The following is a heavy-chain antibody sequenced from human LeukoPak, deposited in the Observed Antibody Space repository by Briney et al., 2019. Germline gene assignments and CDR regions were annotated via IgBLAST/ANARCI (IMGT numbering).Heavy chain of an antibody. D-gene: IGHD3-3*01. CDR2: IKQDGSEK. CDR1: GFTFSSYW. J-gene: IGHJ4*02. V-gene: IGHV3-7*01. Sequence: GGSLRLSCAASGFTFSSYWMSWVRQAPGKGLEWVANIKQDGSEKYYVDSVKGRFTISRDNAKNSLYLQMNSLRAEDTAVYYCARPPRYDFWSGYLDYWGQGTLATVSS. CDR3: ARPPRYDFWSGYLDY.